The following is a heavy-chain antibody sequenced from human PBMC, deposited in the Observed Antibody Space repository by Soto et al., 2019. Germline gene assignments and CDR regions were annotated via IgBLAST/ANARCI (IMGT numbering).Heavy chain of an antibody. V-gene: IGHV1-58*01. CDR1: GFTFTSSA. CDR3: AADPYYYESSGSTISFDY. CDR2: IVVGSGNT. Sequence: GASVKVSCKASGFTFTSSAVQWVRQARGQRLEWIGWIVVGSGNTNYAQKFQERVTITRDMSTSTAYMELSSLRSEDTAVYYCAADPYYYESSGSTISFDYWGQGTLVTVSS. J-gene: IGHJ4*02. D-gene: IGHD3-22*01.